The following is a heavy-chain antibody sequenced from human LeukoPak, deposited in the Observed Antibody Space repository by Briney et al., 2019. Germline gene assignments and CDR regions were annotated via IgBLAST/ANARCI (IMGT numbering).Heavy chain of an antibody. CDR2: ISASGNPM. CDR1: GFTFSNYG. D-gene: IGHD3-10*01. J-gene: IGHJ4*02. V-gene: IGHV3-48*03. Sequence: PGGSLRLSCAASGFTFSNYGMNWVRQAPGKGLEWISYISASGNPMFYADSVKGRFTISRDNAKNSLYLQMNSLRAEDAAIYYCAKDGGSGILYWGQGTLVTVSS. CDR3: AKDGGSGILY.